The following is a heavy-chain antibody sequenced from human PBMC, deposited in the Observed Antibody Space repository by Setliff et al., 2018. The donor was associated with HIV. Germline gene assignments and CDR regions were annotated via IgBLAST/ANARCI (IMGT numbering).Heavy chain of an antibody. J-gene: IGHJ1*01. Sequence: GASVKVSCKASGYTFTNFGITWVRQVPGQGLEWMGWVNTNNDKTNYAQKFQGRVTMTRDTSISTAYMDLSRLRSDDTAVYYCAPTRAYPPLEYFQHWGQGTLVTVSS. CDR2: VNTNNDKT. CDR3: APTRAYPPLEYFQH. CDR1: GYTFTNFG. V-gene: IGHV1-18*01.